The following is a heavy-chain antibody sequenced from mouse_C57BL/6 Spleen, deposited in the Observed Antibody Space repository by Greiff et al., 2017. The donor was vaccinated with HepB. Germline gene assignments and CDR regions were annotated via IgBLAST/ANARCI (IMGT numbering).Heavy chain of an antibody. CDR1: GYTFTDYY. V-gene: IGHV1-19*01. J-gene: IGHJ2*01. D-gene: IGHD4-1*01. Sequence: LQQSGPVLVKPGASVKMSCKASGYTFTDYYMNWVKQSHGKSLEWIGVINPYNGGTSYNQKFKGKATLTVDKSSSTAYMELNSLTSEDSAVYYCARRGTGTAYFDYWGQGTTLTVSS. CDR3: ARRGTGTAYFDY. CDR2: INPYNGGT.